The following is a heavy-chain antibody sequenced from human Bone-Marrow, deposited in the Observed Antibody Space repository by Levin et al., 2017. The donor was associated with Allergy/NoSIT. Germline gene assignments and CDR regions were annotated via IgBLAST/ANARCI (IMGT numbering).Heavy chain of an antibody. CDR1: GFPFRTHA. Sequence: GESLKISCAASGFPFRTHALHWVRQAPGKGLEWVAVVSYDGGTKYYADSVKGRFTISRDNSKNTLYLEMSSLRTEDTATYYCARNFLVNRNWIFDSWGQGTLVTVSS. CDR3: ARNFLVNRNWIFDS. D-gene: IGHD1-1*01. CDR2: VSYDGGTK. J-gene: IGHJ4*02. V-gene: IGHV3-30-3*01.